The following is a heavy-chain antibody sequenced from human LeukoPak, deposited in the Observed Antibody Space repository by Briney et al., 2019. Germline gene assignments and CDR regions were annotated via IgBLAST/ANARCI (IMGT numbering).Heavy chain of an antibody. Sequence: PGRSLRLSCTASGFTFGDYAMSWFRQAPGKGLEWVGFIRSKAYGGTTAYAASVKGRFTISRDDSKSIAYLLMNSLKTEDTAVYYCTKPKSSGWYQYFDYWGQGTLVTVSS. CDR1: GFTFGDYA. J-gene: IGHJ4*02. CDR3: TKPKSSGWYQYFDY. D-gene: IGHD6-19*01. V-gene: IGHV3-49*03. CDR2: IRSKAYGGTT.